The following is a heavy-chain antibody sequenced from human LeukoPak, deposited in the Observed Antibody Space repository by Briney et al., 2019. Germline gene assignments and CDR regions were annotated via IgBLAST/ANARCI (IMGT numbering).Heavy chain of an antibody. CDR1: GGSISSGGYY. V-gene: IGHV4-31*03. Sequence: SETLCLTCTVSGGSISSGGYYWSWIRQHPGKGLEWIGYIYYSGSTYYNPSLKSRVTISVDTSKNQFSLKLSSVTAADTAVYYCARVATQGPDGSGSYYNFDYWGQGNLVTVPS. D-gene: IGHD3-10*01. J-gene: IGHJ4*02. CDR3: ARVATQGPDGSGSYYNFDY. CDR2: IYYSGST.